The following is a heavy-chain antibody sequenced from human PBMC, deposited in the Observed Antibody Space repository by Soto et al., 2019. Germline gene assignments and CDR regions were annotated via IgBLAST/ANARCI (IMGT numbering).Heavy chain of an antibody. J-gene: IGHJ4*02. CDR1: GFTFSSYA. D-gene: IGHD2-2*01. CDR2: ISGSGASK. V-gene: IGHV3-23*01. CDR3: ARNCSSTSCINY. Sequence: GGSLRLSCAASGFTFSSYALSWVRQAPGKGLEWVSAISGSGASKYYIDSVKGRFTISRDNSKSTLYLQMNSLRAEDTAVYYCARNCSSTSCINYRGQGTLVTVSS.